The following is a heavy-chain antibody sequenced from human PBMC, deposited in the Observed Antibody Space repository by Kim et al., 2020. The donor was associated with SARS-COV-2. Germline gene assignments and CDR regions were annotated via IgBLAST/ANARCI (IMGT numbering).Heavy chain of an antibody. Sequence: GGSLRLSCAASGFTVSNNYMSWVRQAPGKGLEWVSIIYSGGSTYYADSVKGRFTISRDNSKNTLYLQMNSLRAEDTAVYYCARVHIAAGDIDAFDIWGQGTILTVS. V-gene: IGHV3-66*01. CDR2: IYSGGST. D-gene: IGHD6-13*01. CDR3: ARVHIAAGDIDAFDI. J-gene: IGHJ3*02. CDR1: GFTVSNNY.